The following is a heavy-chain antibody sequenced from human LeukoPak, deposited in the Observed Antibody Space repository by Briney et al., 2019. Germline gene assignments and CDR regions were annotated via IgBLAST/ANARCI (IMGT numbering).Heavy chain of an antibody. J-gene: IGHJ4*02. Sequence: ASVKVSCKASGYTFTSYYMHWVRQAPGQGLEWMGWINPDSGDRNYAQKFQGRVTMTRDTSISTAYMELSSLRSDDTAVYFCARDWLLRYSQGGFDTWGQGSLVTVSS. CDR3: ARDWLLRYSQGGFDT. CDR1: GYTFTSYY. CDR2: INPDSGDR. D-gene: IGHD3-9*01. V-gene: IGHV1-2*02.